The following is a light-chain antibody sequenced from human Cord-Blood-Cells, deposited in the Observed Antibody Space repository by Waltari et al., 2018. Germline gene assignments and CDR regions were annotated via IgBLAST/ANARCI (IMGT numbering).Light chain of an antibody. V-gene: IGKV1-5*03. J-gene: IGKJ1*01. CDR2: KAS. Sequence: DIQLTQSPSTLSASVGDRVTITCRASQSISSWLDWYQQKPGKAPKLLIYKASSLASGVPSRFSGSGSETEFTRTISNLQPGDFATYYCQQYNSYPGTFGQGTKVEIK. CDR3: QQYNSYPGT. CDR1: QSISSW.